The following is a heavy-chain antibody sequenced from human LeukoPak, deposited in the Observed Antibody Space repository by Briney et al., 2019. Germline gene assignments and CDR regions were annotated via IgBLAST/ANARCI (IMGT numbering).Heavy chain of an antibody. D-gene: IGHD6-6*01. V-gene: IGHV4-38-2*01. CDR2: IYHSGST. CDR3: ARAPGSSSSWVDY. Sequence: SETLSLTCAVSGYSISSDYYWGWIRQPPGKGLEWIGSIYHSGSTNYNPSLKSRVTISVDTSKNQFSLKLSSVTAADTAVYYCARAPGSSSSWVDYWGQGTLVTVSS. CDR1: GYSISSDYY. J-gene: IGHJ4*02.